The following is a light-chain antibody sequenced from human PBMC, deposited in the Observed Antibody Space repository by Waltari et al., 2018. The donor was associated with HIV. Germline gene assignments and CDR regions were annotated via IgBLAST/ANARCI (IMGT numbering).Light chain of an antibody. J-gene: IGLJ3*02. Sequence: SYHLTQPPSVSVSPGQTATITCSGDELGDKYTCWYQQRPGQSPVLVISQNTKRPSGIPERFSGSASGNTATLTISGTQAVDEADYYCQAWDSSTDVVFGGGNKLTVL. V-gene: IGLV3-1*01. CDR2: QNT. CDR3: QAWDSSTDVV. CDR1: ELGDKY.